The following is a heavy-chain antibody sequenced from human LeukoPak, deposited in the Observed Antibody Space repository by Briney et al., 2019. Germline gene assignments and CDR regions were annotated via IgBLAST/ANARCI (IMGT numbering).Heavy chain of an antibody. Sequence: SETLSLTCAVYGGSFSGYYYNWIRQPPGKGLEWIGEINHSGSTNYNPSLKSRVTISVDTSKNQFSLKLSSVTAADTAVYYCARAAHTIFGVVISMGGAFDIWGQGTMVTVSS. CDR2: INHSGST. V-gene: IGHV4-34*01. CDR3: ARAAHTIFGVVISMGGAFDI. CDR1: GGSFSGYY. D-gene: IGHD3-3*01. J-gene: IGHJ3*02.